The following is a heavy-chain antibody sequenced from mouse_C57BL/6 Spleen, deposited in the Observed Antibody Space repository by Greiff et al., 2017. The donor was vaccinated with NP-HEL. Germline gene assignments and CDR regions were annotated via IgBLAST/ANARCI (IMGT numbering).Heavy chain of an antibody. CDR3: ARYYGSLIFDY. Sequence: QVQLKQPGAELVRPGSSVKLSCKASGYTFTSYWMHWVKQRPIQGLEWIGNIDPSDSETHYNQKFKDKATLTVDKSSSTAYMQLSSLTSEDSAVYYCARYYGSLIFDYWGQGTTLTVSS. CDR1: GYTFTSYW. D-gene: IGHD1-1*01. CDR2: IDPSDSET. J-gene: IGHJ2*01. V-gene: IGHV1-52*01.